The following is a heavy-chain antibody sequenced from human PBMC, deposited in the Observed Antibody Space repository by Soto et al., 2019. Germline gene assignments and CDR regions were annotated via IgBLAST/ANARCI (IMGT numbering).Heavy chain of an antibody. D-gene: IGHD2-2*02. Sequence: GGSLRLSCAASGFTFSTYAMSWVRQAPGKWPEWVSAISASGTSTYYADSVKGRFTISRDNSKNTLFLQMNSLRAEDTAVHYCARGLGYCSSTSCYIWFDYWGQGXLVTVYS. CDR1: GFTFSTYA. CDR2: ISASGTST. J-gene: IGHJ4*02. V-gene: IGHV3-23*01. CDR3: ARGLGYCSSTSCYIWFDY.